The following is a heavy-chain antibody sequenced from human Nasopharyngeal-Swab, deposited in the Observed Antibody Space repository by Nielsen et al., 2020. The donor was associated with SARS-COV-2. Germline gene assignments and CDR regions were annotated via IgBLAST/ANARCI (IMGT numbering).Heavy chain of an antibody. D-gene: IGHD6-13*01. CDR2: INSDGSST. CDR3: AKDGQQLAFDY. Sequence: GESLKISCAASGFTFSSYWMHWVRQAPGKGLVWVSRINSDGSSTSYADSVKGRFTISRDNAKNTLYLQMNSLRAEDTAVYYCAKDGQQLAFDYWGQGTLVTVSS. J-gene: IGHJ4*02. CDR1: GFTFSSYW. V-gene: IGHV3-74*01.